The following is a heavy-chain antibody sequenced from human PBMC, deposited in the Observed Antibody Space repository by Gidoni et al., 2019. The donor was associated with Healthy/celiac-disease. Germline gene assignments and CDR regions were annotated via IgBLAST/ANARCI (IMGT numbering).Heavy chain of an antibody. Sequence: QLQLQESGPGLVKPSETLSLTCTVSGGSISSSSYYWGWIRQPPGKGLEWIGSIYYSGSTYYNPSLKSRVTISVDTSKNQFSLKLSSVTAADTAVYYCASTYYYDSSGDTFDYWGQGTLVTVSS. V-gene: IGHV4-39*01. CDR1: GGSISSSSYY. D-gene: IGHD3-22*01. J-gene: IGHJ4*02. CDR2: IYYSGST. CDR3: ASTYYYDSSGDTFDY.